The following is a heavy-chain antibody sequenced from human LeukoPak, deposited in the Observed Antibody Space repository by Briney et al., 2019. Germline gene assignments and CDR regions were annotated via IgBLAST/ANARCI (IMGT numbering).Heavy chain of an antibody. D-gene: IGHD2-15*01. J-gene: IGHJ6*02. CDR3: ARYCSGGSCYLYGMDV. CDR1: GYTFTSYD. CDR2: MNPNSGNT. Sequence: ASVKVSCKAAGYTFTSYDINWVRRATGQGLEWMGWMNPNSGNTGYAQKLQGRVTMTRNTSISTAYMELSSLRSEDTAVYYCARYCSGGSCYLYGMDVWGQGTTVTVSS. V-gene: IGHV1-8*01.